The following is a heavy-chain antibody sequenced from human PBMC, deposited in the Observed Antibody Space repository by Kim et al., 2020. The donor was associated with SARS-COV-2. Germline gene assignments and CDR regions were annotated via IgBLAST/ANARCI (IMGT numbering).Heavy chain of an antibody. D-gene: IGHD3-10*01. J-gene: IGHJ4*02. CDR3: ASLDSAQVPGVF. V-gene: IGHV3-7*03. CDR2: GEE. Sequence: GEEYYVDSVRGRFTMSRDNAKNSLYLEMNSLRPEDTALYYCASLDSAQVPGVFWGQGTLVTVSS.